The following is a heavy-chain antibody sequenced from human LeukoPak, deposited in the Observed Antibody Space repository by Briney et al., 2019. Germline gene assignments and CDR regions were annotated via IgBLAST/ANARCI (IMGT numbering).Heavy chain of an antibody. Sequence: ASVRVSCKASGYTFFTYGVSWVRQAPGQGLEWMGWISVFNGDTKFAPKLQGRLTMSTDASTSTVYMELRNLRPDDTAVYYCASPSYDLLTGLSGIYGMDVWGQGTTVNVSS. CDR1: GYTFFTYG. D-gene: IGHD3-9*01. CDR2: ISVFNGDT. V-gene: IGHV1-18*01. CDR3: ASPSYDLLTGLSGIYGMDV. J-gene: IGHJ6*02.